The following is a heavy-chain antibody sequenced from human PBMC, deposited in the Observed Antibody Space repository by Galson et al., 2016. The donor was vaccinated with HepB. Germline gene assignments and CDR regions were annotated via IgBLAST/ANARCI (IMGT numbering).Heavy chain of an antibody. CDR2: TYYRSKWYN. CDR1: GDSVSSNSAA. CDR3: ARGYPSYDFVWGSYRSNLGSLHYYYYMDV. J-gene: IGHJ6*03. D-gene: IGHD3-16*02. V-gene: IGHV6-1*01. Sequence: CAISGDSVSSNSAAWNWIRQSPSRGLEWLGRTYYRSKWYNDYAVSVKSRITINPDTSKNQLSLQLNSVTPEDTAVYYCARGYPSYDFVWGSYRSNLGSLHYYYYMDVWGKGTTVTVSS.